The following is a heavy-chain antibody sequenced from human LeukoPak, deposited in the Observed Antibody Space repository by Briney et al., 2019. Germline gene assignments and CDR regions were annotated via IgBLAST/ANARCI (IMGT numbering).Heavy chain of an antibody. CDR3: ARLTVRRDGYKGNY. CDR1: SGSISTSNYY. J-gene: IGHJ4*02. V-gene: IGHV4-39*07. CDR2: IFYSGST. D-gene: IGHD5-24*01. Sequence: SETLSLTCTVSSGSISTSNYYWGWVRQPPGKALEWIGNIFYSGSTYYSPSLKSRVTISLDTSRNQFSLKLNSVTAADTAVYYCARLTVRRDGYKGNYWGQGTLVTVSS.